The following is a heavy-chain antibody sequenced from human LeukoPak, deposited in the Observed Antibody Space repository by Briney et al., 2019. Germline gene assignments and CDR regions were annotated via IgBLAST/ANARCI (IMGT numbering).Heavy chain of an antibody. CDR2: INPNSGGT. D-gene: IGHD3-22*01. CDR1: GYTFTSYG. CDR3: ARDRSSTPITVIVVVTHDAFDI. J-gene: IGHJ3*02. V-gene: IGHV1-2*02. Sequence: GASVKVSCKASGYTFTSYGISWVRQAPGQGLEWMGCINPNSGGTNYAQKFQGRVTMTRDTSISTAYMELSRLRSDDTAVYYCARDRSSTPITVIVVVTHDAFDIWGQGTMVSVSS.